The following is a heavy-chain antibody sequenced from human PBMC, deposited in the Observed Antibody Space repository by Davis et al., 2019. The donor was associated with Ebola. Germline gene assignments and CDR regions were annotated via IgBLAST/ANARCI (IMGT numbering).Heavy chain of an antibody. CDR1: GFTFSTYW. J-gene: IGHJ5*02. Sequence: PGGSLRLSCAASGFTFSTYWMSWVRQAPGKGLEWVAVISYDGSNKYYADSVKGRFTISRDNSKNTLYLQMNSLRAEDTAVYYCARDPEGPLDTAMVPNWFDPWGQGTLVTVSS. CDR3: ARDPEGPLDTAMVPNWFDP. V-gene: IGHV3-30-3*01. CDR2: ISYDGSNK. D-gene: IGHD5-18*01.